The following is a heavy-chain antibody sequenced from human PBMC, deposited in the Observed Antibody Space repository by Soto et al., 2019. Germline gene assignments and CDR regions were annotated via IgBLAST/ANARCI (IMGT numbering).Heavy chain of an antibody. Sequence: GASVKVSCKASGYTFTSYGISWVRQAPGQGLEWMGWISAYNGNTNYAQKLQGRVTMTTDTSTSTAYMELRSLRSDDTAVYYCARDPSVSYYYDSSGYSGFDYWGQGTLVTVSS. D-gene: IGHD3-22*01. CDR1: GYTFTSYG. CDR3: ARDPSVSYYYDSSGYSGFDY. V-gene: IGHV1-18*04. CDR2: ISAYNGNT. J-gene: IGHJ4*02.